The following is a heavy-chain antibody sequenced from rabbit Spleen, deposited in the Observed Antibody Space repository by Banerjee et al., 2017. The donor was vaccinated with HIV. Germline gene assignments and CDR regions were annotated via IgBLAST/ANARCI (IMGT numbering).Heavy chain of an antibody. CDR2: IEGGSSAFS. Sequence: QSLEESGGDLVKPGASLTLTCTASGIDFSSNAMCWVRQAPGKRPEWIACIEGGSSAFSYFASWAKGRFTCSKTSSTTVTLQITSLSAADTATYFCARDTSTSFSTYGMDLWGPGTLVTVS. CDR3: ARDTSTSFSTYGMDL. V-gene: IGHV1S40*01. D-gene: IGHD1-1*01. J-gene: IGHJ6*01. CDR1: GIDFSSNA.